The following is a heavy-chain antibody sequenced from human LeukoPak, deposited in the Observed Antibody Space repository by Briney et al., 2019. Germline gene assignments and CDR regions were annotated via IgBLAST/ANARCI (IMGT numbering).Heavy chain of an antibody. CDR1: GFTFSAYG. V-gene: IGHV3-30*03. D-gene: IGHD6-13*01. CDR2: ISYDGSNK. J-gene: IGHJ4*02. Sequence: GGSLRLSCAASGFTFSAYGMHWVRQAPGKGLEWVAVISYDGSNKYYVDSVKGRFTISRDNSKNTLYLQMNSLRAEDTAVYYCARTGYSSSWYVGFDYWGQGTLVTVSS. CDR3: ARTGYSSSWYVGFDY.